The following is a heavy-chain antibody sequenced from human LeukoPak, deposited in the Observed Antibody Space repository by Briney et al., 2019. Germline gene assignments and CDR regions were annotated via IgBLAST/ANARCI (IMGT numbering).Heavy chain of an antibody. J-gene: IGHJ5*02. CDR3: VRDGEGVAISVNYWFDP. CDR1: GFTFTSYD. D-gene: IGHD3-10*01. CDR2: MNPNTGNT. V-gene: IGHV1-8*01. Sequence: ASVKVSCRASGFTFTSYDINWVRQASGQGLEWMGWMNPNTGNTGYAQKFQGRVTMTRDTSISTAYMELRGLRSEDTAVYYCVRDGEGVAISVNYWFDPWGQGTLVTVSS.